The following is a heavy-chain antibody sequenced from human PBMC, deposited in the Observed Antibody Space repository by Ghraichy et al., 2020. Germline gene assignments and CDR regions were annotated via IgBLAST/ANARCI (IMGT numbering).Heavy chain of an antibody. Sequence: SETLSLTCTVSGGSISSYYWSWIRQPPGKGLEWIGYIYYSGSTNYNPSLKSRVTISVDTSKNQFSLKLSSVTAADTAVYYCARTPLTILYGMDVWGQGTTVTVSS. CDR1: GGSISSYY. D-gene: IGHD3-3*01. J-gene: IGHJ6*02. CDR3: ARTPLTILYGMDV. CDR2: IYYSGST. V-gene: IGHV4-59*01.